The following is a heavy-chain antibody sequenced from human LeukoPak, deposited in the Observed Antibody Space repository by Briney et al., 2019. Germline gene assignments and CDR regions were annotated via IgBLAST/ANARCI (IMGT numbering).Heavy chain of an antibody. V-gene: IGHV4-59*13. Sequence: PSETLSLTCTVSGGSFSSYYWSWLRQPPGGGVEWLGYIYYSGSTNYNPSLKSRVTISVDTSKNQFSLKLSSVTAADTAVYYCARDGSQSYYDYYYGMDVWGQGTTVTVSS. J-gene: IGHJ6*02. CDR1: GGSFSSYY. CDR2: IYYSGST. CDR3: ARDGSQSYYDYYYGMDV. D-gene: IGHD3-16*01.